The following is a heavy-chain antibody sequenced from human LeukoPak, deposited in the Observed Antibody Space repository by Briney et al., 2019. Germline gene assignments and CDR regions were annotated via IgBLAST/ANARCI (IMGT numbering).Heavy chain of an antibody. Sequence: PGGSLRLSCAASGFTFSSYGMHWDRQAPGKGLEWVAVISYDGSNKYYADSVKGRFTISRDNSKNTLYLQMNSLRAEDTAVYYCAPGGDYTFFDYWGQGTLVTVSS. CDR1: GFTFSSYG. V-gene: IGHV3-30*03. CDR2: ISYDGSNK. J-gene: IGHJ4*02. D-gene: IGHD4-17*01. CDR3: APGGDYTFFDY.